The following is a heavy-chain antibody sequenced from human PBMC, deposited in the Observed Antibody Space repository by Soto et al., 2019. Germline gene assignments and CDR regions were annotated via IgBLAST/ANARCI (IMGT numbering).Heavy chain of an antibody. Sequence: GGSLRLSCAASGFTFSSHAMSWVRQAPGKGLEWVSGISDSGGSTYYADSVKGRFTISRDNSKNTLYLQMNSLRAEDTAVYYCAKGTYYYGSAPYYFDYWGQGTLVTVSS. J-gene: IGHJ4*02. CDR3: AKGTYYYGSAPYYFDY. CDR2: ISDSGGST. D-gene: IGHD3-10*01. V-gene: IGHV3-23*01. CDR1: GFTFSSHA.